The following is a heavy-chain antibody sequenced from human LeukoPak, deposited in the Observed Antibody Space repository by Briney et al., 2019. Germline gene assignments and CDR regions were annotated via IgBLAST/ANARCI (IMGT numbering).Heavy chain of an antibody. Sequence: SETLSLTCTVSGGSVNSGTYYWSWVRQPPGKGLEWIGYISYSGSTNYNPSLKSRVTVSVDTSKNQFSLKLSSVTAADTAVYYCARGGRWLQFNYWGRGTLVTVSS. CDR3: ARGGRWLQFNY. J-gene: IGHJ4*02. CDR1: GGSVNSGTYY. D-gene: IGHD5-24*01. V-gene: IGHV4-61*01. CDR2: ISYSGST.